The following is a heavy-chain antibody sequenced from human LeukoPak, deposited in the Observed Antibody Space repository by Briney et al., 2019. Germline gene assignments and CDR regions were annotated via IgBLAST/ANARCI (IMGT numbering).Heavy chain of an antibody. D-gene: IGHD1-26*01. CDR3: TRAFFSGDYYYPFDI. Sequence: GGSLRLSCAASGFILSDHFMDWVRQAPGKGLEWVGRTRNKARSDTTEYAASVKGRFTISRDDSKNSLSLQMNSLKTEDTAVYYCTRAFFSGDYYYPFDIWGQGTMVTVSS. CDR2: TRNKARSDTT. J-gene: IGHJ3*02. V-gene: IGHV3-72*01. CDR1: GFILSDHF.